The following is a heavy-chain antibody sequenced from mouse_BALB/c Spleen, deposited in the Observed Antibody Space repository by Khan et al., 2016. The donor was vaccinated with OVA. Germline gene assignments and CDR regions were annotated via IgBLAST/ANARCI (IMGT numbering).Heavy chain of an antibody. CDR1: GYSIASDYA. D-gene: IGHD1-1*01. J-gene: IGHJ2*01. Sequence: EVELVESGPGLVKPSQSLSLTCTVTGYSIASDYAWNWTRQFPGNKLEWMGFISYSGNTNYNPSLKSRISITRDTSKNQFFLQLNSVTSEDTATDYCARVYGGDFDYWGQGTTLTVSS. CDR2: ISYSGNT. CDR3: ARVYGGDFDY. V-gene: IGHV3-2*02.